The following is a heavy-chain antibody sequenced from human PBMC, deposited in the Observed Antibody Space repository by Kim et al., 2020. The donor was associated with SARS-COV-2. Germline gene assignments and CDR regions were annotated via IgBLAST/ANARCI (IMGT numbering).Heavy chain of an antibody. V-gene: IGHV3-30*01. CDR3: AREVSVGLDY. J-gene: IGHJ4*02. D-gene: IGHD1-26*01. Sequence: TKHYAASVEGRFTISRNNSKNTLYVQMNSLRVEDTAVYYCAREVSVGLDYWGQGALVTVSS. CDR2: TK.